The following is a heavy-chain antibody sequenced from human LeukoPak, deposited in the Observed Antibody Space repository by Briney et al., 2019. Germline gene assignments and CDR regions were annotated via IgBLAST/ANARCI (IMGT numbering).Heavy chain of an antibody. Sequence: GGSLRLSCAASGFTFSSYEMNWVRQAPGKGLEWVGRIKSKTDGGTTDYAAPVKGRFTISRDDSKNTLYLQMNSLKIEDTAVYYCTTEGNTYYYDSSGYNWGQGTLVTVSS. CDR1: GFTFSSYE. CDR3: TTEGNTYYYDSSGYN. CDR2: IKSKTDGGTT. V-gene: IGHV3-15*01. J-gene: IGHJ4*02. D-gene: IGHD3-22*01.